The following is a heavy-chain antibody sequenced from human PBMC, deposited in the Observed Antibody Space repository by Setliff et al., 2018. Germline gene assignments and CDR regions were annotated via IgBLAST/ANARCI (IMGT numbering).Heavy chain of an antibody. Sequence: SETLSLTCTVSGGSVNSGYDNWNWLRQPAGKGLEWIGRIYTTWSTNYNPSLRSRVSISLDTSKSQFFLKLNSVTAADTAVYFCARGGVLGTGDFDYWGQGTLVTVSS. D-gene: IGHD2-8*01. CDR2: IYTTWST. J-gene: IGHJ4*02. V-gene: IGHV4-61*02. CDR3: ARGGVLGTGDFDY. CDR1: GGSVNSGYDN.